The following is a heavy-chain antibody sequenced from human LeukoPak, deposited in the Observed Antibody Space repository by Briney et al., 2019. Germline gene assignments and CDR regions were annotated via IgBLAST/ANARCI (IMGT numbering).Heavy chain of an antibody. D-gene: IGHD6-13*01. V-gene: IGHV3-11*04. Sequence: GGSLRLSCAASGFTFSDYYMSWIRQAPGKGLEWVSYISSSGSTIYYADSVKGRFTISRDNAKNSLYLQMNRLRAEDTAVYYCAEGAAADPIDYWGQGTLVTVSS. CDR2: ISSSGSTI. CDR3: AEGAAADPIDY. J-gene: IGHJ4*02. CDR1: GFTFSDYY.